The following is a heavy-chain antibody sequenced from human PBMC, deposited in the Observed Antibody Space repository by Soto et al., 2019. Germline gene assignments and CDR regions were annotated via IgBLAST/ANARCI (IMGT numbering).Heavy chain of an antibody. CDR1: GYTLTSYA. D-gene: IGHD2-2*01. CDR3: ASVSCSSTSCPLDP. J-gene: IGHJ5*02. CDR2: INAGNGNT. V-gene: IGHV1-3*01. Sequence: ASVKVSCKASGYTLTSYAMHWVRQAPGQRLEWMGWINAGNGNTKYSQKFQGRVTITRDTSASTAYMELSSLRSEDTAVYYCASVSCSSTSCPLDPWGQGTLVTVSS.